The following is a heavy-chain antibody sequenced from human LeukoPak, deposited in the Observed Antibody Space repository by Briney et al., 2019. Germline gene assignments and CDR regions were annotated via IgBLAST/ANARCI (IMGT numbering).Heavy chain of an antibody. CDR3: ARGTTHLWFGEGGNALDI. Sequence: GGSLRLSCLASGFTFSSYWMHWVRQAPGKGLVWVSRINSDGSSTNYADSVKGRFTISRDNAKNTLYLQVNSLRAEDTAVYYCARGTTHLWFGEGGNALDIWGQGTMVTVSS. CDR2: INSDGSST. D-gene: IGHD3-10*01. J-gene: IGHJ3*02. V-gene: IGHV3-74*01. CDR1: GFTFSSYW.